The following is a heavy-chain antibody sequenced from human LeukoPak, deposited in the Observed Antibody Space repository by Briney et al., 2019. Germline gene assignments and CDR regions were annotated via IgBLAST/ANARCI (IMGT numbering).Heavy chain of an antibody. Sequence: SVKVSCKASVGTFSSYAISWVRQAPGQGLEWMGGIIPIFGTAYYAQKFQGRVTITADESTSTAYMELSSLRSEDTAVYYCARASPPYYGSGSYSCFDYWGQGTLVTVSS. J-gene: IGHJ4*02. CDR2: IIPIFGTA. CDR3: ARASPPYYGSGSYSCFDY. D-gene: IGHD3-10*01. CDR1: VGTFSSYA. V-gene: IGHV1-69*01.